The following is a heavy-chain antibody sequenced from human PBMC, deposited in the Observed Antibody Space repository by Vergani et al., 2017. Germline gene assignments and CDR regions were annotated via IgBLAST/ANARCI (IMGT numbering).Heavy chain of an antibody. D-gene: IGHD3-10*01. V-gene: IGHV3-7*01. Sequence: EVQLVESGGGLVQPGGSLRLSCAASGFTFSSYWMSWVRQAPGKGLEWVANIKQDGSEKYYVDSVTGRFTISRDNAKNSLYLQMNSLRAEDTAVYYCARGTLWCGELGIKDYYGMDVWGQGTTVTVSS. CDR2: IKQDGSEK. CDR1: GFTFSSYW. CDR3: ARGTLWCGELGIKDYYGMDV. J-gene: IGHJ6*02.